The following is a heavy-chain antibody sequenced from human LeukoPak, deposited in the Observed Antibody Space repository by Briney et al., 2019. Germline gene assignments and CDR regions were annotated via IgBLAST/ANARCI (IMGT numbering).Heavy chain of an antibody. D-gene: IGHD3-3*01. Sequence: PSETLSLTCAVYGGSFSGYYWSWIRQPPGKGLEWIGYIYYSGSTNYNPSLKSRVTISVDTSKNQFSLKLSSVTAADTAVYYCASFRFGFWSGGFDYWGQGTLVTVSS. V-gene: IGHV4-59*01. CDR3: ASFRFGFWSGGFDY. J-gene: IGHJ4*02. CDR1: GGSFSGYY. CDR2: IYYSGST.